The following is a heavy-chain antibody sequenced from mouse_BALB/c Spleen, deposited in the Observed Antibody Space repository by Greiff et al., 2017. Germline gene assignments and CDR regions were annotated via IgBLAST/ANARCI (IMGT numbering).Heavy chain of an antibody. Sequence: EVQGVESGGGLVQPGGSLKLSCAASGFTFSSYTMSWVRQTPEKRLEWVAYISNGGGSTYYPDTVKGRFTISRDNAKNTLYLQMSSLKSEDTAMYYCARGKYGNYVEYCDYWGQGTTLTVSS. CDR2: ISNGGGST. D-gene: IGHD2-10*02. J-gene: IGHJ2*01. CDR3: ARGKYGNYVEYCDY. V-gene: IGHV5-12-2*01. CDR1: GFTFSSYT.